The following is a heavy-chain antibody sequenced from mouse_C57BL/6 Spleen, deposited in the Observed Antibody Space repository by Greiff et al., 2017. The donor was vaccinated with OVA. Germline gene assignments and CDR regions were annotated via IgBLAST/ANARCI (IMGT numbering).Heavy chain of an antibody. CDR3: ARGEAETNVDY. V-gene: IGHV1-61*01. J-gene: IGHJ2*01. D-gene: IGHD3-2*02. Sequence: VQLQQPGAELVRPGSSVTLSCKASGYTFTSYWMDWVKQRPGHGLEWIGNIYPSDSETHYNQKFKDKATLTVDTSSSTAYMQLSSLTSEDSAVYYCARGEAETNVDYWGQGTTLTVSS. CDR1: GYTFTSYW. CDR2: IYPSDSET.